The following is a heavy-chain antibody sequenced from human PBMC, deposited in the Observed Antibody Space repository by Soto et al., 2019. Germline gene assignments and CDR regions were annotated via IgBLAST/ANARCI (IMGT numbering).Heavy chain of an antibody. J-gene: IGHJ6*03. D-gene: IGHD3-10*01. CDR3: ARSGVRDHYGSGDQYYYNYMDV. CDR1: GYTFTSYG. Sequence: AAVKVSCKASGYTFTSYGISWVRQAPGQGLEWMGWISAYNGNTNYAQKLQGRVTMTTDTSTSTAYMELRSLRSDDTAVYYCARSGVRDHYGSGDQYYYNYMDVWGKGTTVTVSS. V-gene: IGHV1-18*01. CDR2: ISAYNGNT.